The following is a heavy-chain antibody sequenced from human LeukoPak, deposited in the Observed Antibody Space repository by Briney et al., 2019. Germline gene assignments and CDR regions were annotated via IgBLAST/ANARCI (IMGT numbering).Heavy chain of an antibody. CDR3: ARAAATMIVGGYWFDP. V-gene: IGHV1-24*01. J-gene: IGHJ5*02. CDR1: GYTLTELS. CDR2: FDPEDGET. D-gene: IGHD3-22*01. Sequence: ASVKVSCKVSGYTLTELSMHWVRQAPGKGLEWMGGFDPEDGETIYAQKFQGRVTMTRDTSTSTVYMELSSLRSEDTAVYDCARAAATMIVGGYWFDPWGQGTLVTVSS.